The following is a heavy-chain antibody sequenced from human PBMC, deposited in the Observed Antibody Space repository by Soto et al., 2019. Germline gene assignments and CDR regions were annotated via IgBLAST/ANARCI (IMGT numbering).Heavy chain of an antibody. V-gene: IGHV4-31*03. J-gene: IGHJ4*02. D-gene: IGHD6-25*01. CDR1: GLSISSASYY. CDR3: ARYRTSGSWSKFDY. Sequence: QVLLQESGPGLMKPSQTLSLTCTVSGLSISSASYYWSWIRQHPGKGLEWVGNIYYNGSTYYSPSLKSRVTVCVDTSKNQFSLRLTSVTAADTAVYYCARYRTSGSWSKFDYWGRGTLVSVSS. CDR2: IYYNGST.